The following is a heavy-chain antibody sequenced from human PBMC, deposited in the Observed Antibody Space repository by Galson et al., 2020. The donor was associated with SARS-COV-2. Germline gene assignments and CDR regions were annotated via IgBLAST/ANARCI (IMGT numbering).Heavy chain of an antibody. Sequence: SETLSLTCAVSGGSISSSNWWSWVRQPPGKGLEWIGELYHSGSTNYNPSLKSRVTISVDKSKNQFSLKLSSVTAADTAVYYCARHSEMATISAFFDYWGQGTLVTVSS. CDR1: GGSISSSNW. CDR2: LYHSGST. V-gene: IGHV4-4*02. CDR3: ARHSEMATISAFFDY. J-gene: IGHJ4*02.